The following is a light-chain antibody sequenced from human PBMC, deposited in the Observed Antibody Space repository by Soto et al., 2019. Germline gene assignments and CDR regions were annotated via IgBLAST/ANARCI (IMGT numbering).Light chain of an antibody. V-gene: IGLV2-8*01. Sequence: SALTQPPSASGSPGQLVAISCTGTSSDVGGYNYVSWYQQHPGKAPKLMIYEVNKRPSGVPDRFSGSKSGNTASLTVSGLQAEDEADYYCSSYAGSSNVFGTGTKVTVL. CDR2: EVN. J-gene: IGLJ1*01. CDR3: SSYAGSSNV. CDR1: SSDVGGYNY.